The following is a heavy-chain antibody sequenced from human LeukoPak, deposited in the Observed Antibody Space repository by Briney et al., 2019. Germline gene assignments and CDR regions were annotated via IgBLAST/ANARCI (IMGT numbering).Heavy chain of an antibody. D-gene: IGHD3-16*01. J-gene: IGHJ4*02. Sequence: ASVTVSFKASGYSFSTYGITWVRQAPGQGLEWMGWISVYNGDPNYAQRLQDRVTMTTDRSTNTAYMELRSLTSDDTGIYYCARAIYDGPRCYPDYWGQGSLVTVSS. V-gene: IGHV1-18*01. CDR3: ARAIYDGPRCYPDY. CDR2: ISVYNGDP. CDR1: GYSFSTYG.